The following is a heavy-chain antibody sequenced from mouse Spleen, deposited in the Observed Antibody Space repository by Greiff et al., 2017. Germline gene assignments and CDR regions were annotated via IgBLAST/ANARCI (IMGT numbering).Heavy chain of an antibody. CDR1: GFTFSDYG. CDR3: AKTARATGYAMDY. V-gene: IGHV5-17*01. J-gene: IGHJ4*01. Sequence: EVLLVESGGGLVKPGGSLKLSCAASGFTFSDYGMHWVRQAPEKGLEWVAYISSGSSTIYYADTVKGRFTISRDNAKNTLFLQMTSLRSEDTAMYYCAKTARATGYAMDYWGQGTSVTVSS. CDR2: ISSGSSTI. D-gene: IGHD3-2*01.